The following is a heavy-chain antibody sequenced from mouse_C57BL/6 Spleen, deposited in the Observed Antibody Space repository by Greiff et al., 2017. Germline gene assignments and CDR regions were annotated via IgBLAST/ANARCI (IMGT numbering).Heavy chain of an antibody. CDR3: ARGGYSNSYFDY. CDR2: IHPNSGST. J-gene: IGHJ2*01. V-gene: IGHV1-64*01. D-gene: IGHD2-5*01. Sequence: QVQLKQPGAELVKPGASVKLSCKASGYTFTSYWMHWVKQRPGQGLEWIGMIHPNSGSTNYNEKFKSKATLTVDKSSSTAYMQLSSLTSEDSAVYYCARGGYSNSYFDYWGQGTTLTVSS. CDR1: GYTFTSYW.